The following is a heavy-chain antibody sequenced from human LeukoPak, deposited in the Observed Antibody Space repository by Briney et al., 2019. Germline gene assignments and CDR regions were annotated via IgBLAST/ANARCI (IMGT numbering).Heavy chain of an antibody. Sequence: SETPSLTCTVSGDSIRGFNWSWVRQPAGQGLEYIGHMYISGSTTYNPSLKSRVTMSVDLAKNEVSLKLTSVTAADTAIYFCASLDGETFAHWGRGTLVLVSS. CDR2: MYISGST. D-gene: IGHD3-3*01. V-gene: IGHV4-4*07. CDR1: GDSIRGFN. J-gene: IGHJ4*02. CDR3: ASLDGETFAH.